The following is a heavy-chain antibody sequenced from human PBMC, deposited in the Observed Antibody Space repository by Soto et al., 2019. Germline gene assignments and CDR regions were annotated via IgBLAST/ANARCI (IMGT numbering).Heavy chain of an antibody. CDR3: TTDPPTRYCSGGSCYTDY. V-gene: IGHV3-15*07. CDR2: IKSKTDGGTT. J-gene: IGHJ4*02. D-gene: IGHD2-15*01. CDR1: GFTFSNAW. Sequence: GGSLRLSCAASGFTFSNAWMNWVRQAPGKGLEWVGRIKSKTDGGTTDYAAPVKGRFTISRDDSKKTLNLQMNSLKTEDTAVYYCTTDPPTRYCSGGSCYTDYWGQGTLVTVSS.